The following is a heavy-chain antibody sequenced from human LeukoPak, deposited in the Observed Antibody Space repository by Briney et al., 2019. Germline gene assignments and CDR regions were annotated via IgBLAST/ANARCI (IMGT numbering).Heavy chain of an antibody. CDR3: ASQRYCSGGSCRNYYYYGMDV. CDR2: IIPILGIA. J-gene: IGHJ6*02. CDR1: GGTFSSYA. Sequence: SVKVSCKASGGTFSSYAISWARQAPGQGLEWMGRIIPILGIANYAQKFQGRVTITADKSTSTAYMELSSLRSEDTAVYYCASQRYCSGGSCRNYYYYGMDVWGQGTTVTVSS. V-gene: IGHV1-69*04. D-gene: IGHD2-15*01.